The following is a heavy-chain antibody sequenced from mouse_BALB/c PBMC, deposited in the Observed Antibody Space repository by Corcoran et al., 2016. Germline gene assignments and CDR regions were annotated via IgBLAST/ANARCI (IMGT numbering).Heavy chain of an antibody. CDR3: ARNGNYPYAMDY. CDR1: GFNIKDTY. J-gene: IGHJ4*01. Sequence: EVQLQQSGAELVKPGASVKLSCTASGFNIKDTYMHWVKQRPEQGLEWIGRIDPANGNTKYDPKFQGKATITADTSSNTAYLQLSSLTSEDTAVDYCARNGNYPYAMDYWGQGTSVTVSS. V-gene: IGHV14-3*02. CDR2: IDPANGNT. D-gene: IGHD2-1*01.